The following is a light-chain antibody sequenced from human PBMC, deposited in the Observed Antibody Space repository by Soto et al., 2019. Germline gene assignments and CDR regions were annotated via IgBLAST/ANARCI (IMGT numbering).Light chain of an antibody. J-gene: IGKJ1*01. CDR2: DAS. CDR1: QSVSTY. V-gene: IGKV3-11*01. CDR3: QQRSNWPPTWT. Sequence: EIVLTQSPPTLSLSPGERATLSCRASQSVSTYLAWYQQKPGQAPRLLIYDASTRATGIPARFSGSGSGTDFTLTISSLEPEDFAVYYCQQRSNWPPTWTFGQGNKVEIK.